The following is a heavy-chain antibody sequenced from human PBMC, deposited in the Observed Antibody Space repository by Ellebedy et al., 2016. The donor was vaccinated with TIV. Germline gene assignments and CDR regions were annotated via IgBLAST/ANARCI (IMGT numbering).Heavy chain of an antibody. CDR1: RFTVSSNS. CDR3: ARGHMTTVTTEIVDDWFDP. CDR2: IYSGGST. Sequence: PGGSLRLSCAASRFTVSSNSMSWVRQAPGKGLEWVSVIYSGGSTYYADSVKGRFTISRDNSKNTLYLQMNSLRGEDTAVYYCARGHMTTVTTEIVDDWFDPWGQGTLVTVSS. V-gene: IGHV3-66*01. D-gene: IGHD4-17*01. J-gene: IGHJ5*02.